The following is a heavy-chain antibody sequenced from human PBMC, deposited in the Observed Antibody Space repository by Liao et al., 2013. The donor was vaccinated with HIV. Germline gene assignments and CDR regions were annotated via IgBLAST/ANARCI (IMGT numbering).Heavy chain of an antibody. V-gene: IGHV4-61*02. Sequence: QVQLQESGPGLVKPSQTLSLTCTVSGGSISSGSYYWSWIRQPAGKGLEWIGRIYTSGSTNYNPSLKSRVTISVDTSKNQFSLKLSSVTAADTAVYYCARGGGIIVVVPVDNWFDPWGQGNPGHRLL. CDR1: GGSISSGSYY. J-gene: IGHJ5*02. CDR2: IYTSGST. CDR3: ARGGGIIVVVPVDNWFDP. D-gene: IGHD2-2*01.